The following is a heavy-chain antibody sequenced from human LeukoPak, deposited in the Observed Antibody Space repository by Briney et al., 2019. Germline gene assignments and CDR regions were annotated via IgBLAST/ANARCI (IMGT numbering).Heavy chain of an antibody. V-gene: IGHV3-74*01. D-gene: IGHD4-17*01. CDR3: ARGAYGDHFDY. CDR1: GFTFSSFY. CDR2: INGDGTII. J-gene: IGHJ4*02. Sequence: PGGSLRLSCAASGFTFSSFYMHWVRQAPGKGLVWVSRINGDGTIINYADSVKGRFTISRDNAKNSLYLQMNSLRAEDTSVFYCARGAYGDHFDYWGQGTLVTVSS.